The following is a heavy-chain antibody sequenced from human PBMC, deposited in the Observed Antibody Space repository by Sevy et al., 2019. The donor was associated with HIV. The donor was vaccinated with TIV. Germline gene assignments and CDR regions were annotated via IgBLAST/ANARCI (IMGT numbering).Heavy chain of an antibody. Sequence: ASVKVSCKASGDTFGNYAIAWVRQAPGQGLEWMGGIIPVFGSANSAQKFQDRVTITEDASTSTAYMELRSLTSEDTAVYYCARSNPDGYNYSYYYGMDVWGQGTTVTVSS. CDR1: GDTFGNYA. CDR3: ARSNPDGYNYSYYYGMDV. J-gene: IGHJ6*02. V-gene: IGHV1-69*13. D-gene: IGHD5-12*01. CDR2: IIPVFGSA.